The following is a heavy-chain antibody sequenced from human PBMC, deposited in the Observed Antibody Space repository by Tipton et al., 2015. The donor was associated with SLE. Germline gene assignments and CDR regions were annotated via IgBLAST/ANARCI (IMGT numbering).Heavy chain of an antibody. J-gene: IGHJ6*02. V-gene: IGHV3-30*02. CDR3: AKEVVAANYYYHGMDV. Sequence: SLRLSCAASGFTFRSYGMHWVRQAPGKGLEWVAFIRYDGSNKYYADSVKGRFTISRDNSRNTLYLQMSSLRPEDTAVYYCAKEVVAANYYYHGMDVWGQGTTVTVSS. CDR2: IRYDGSNK. CDR1: GFTFRSYG. D-gene: IGHD2-15*01.